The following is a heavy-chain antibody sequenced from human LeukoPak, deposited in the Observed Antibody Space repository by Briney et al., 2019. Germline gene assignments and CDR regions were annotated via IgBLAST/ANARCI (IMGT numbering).Heavy chain of an antibody. D-gene: IGHD3-10*01. V-gene: IGHV4-59*01. Sequence: SETLSLTCTVSGGSISSYYWSWIRQPPGKGLGWIGYIYYSGSTNYNPSLKSRVTISVDTSKNQFSLKLSSVTAADTAVYYCARALWFGEFTYWGQGTLVTVSS. CDR3: ARALWFGEFTY. CDR2: IYYSGST. J-gene: IGHJ4*02. CDR1: GGSISSYY.